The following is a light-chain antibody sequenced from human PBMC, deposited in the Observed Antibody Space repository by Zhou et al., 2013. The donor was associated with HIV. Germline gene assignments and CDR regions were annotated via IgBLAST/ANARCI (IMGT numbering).Light chain of an antibody. CDR3: QRGFA. J-gene: IGKJ3*01. CDR2: GAS. Sequence: EIVMTQSPATLSVSPGERATLSCRASQSVSSNLAWYQQKPGQPPRLLIYGASTRATGIPVRFSGSGSGTEFTLTINRLEPEDFAVYFCQRGFAFGPGTKVEI. V-gene: IGKV3-15*01. CDR1: QSVSSN.